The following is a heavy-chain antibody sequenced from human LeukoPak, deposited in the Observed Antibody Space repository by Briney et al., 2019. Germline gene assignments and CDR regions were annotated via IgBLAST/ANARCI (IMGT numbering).Heavy chain of an antibody. Sequence: PSETLSLTCTVSGGSISSYYWSWIRQPAGKGLEWIGRLYTSGNTNYKPSLKSRVTMSVDTSKNQFSLKLSSVTAADAAVYYCARENDFWSGNYYTNWFDPWGQGTLVTVSS. CDR2: LYTSGNT. D-gene: IGHD3-3*01. CDR3: ARENDFWSGNYYTNWFDP. CDR1: GGSISSYY. V-gene: IGHV4-4*07. J-gene: IGHJ5*02.